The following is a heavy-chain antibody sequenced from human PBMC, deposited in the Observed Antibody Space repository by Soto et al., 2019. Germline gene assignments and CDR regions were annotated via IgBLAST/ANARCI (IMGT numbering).Heavy chain of an antibody. V-gene: IGHV3-11*01. CDR1: GFTFSDYY. Sequence: GGSLRLSCAASGFTFSDYYMSWIRQAPGKGLEWVSYISSSGSTIYYADSVKGRFTISRDNAKNSLYLQMNSLRAEDTAVYYCATVRNFPIGSGGSCYSAYFDYRGKGTLVTVSS. CDR3: ATVRNFPIGSGGSCYSAYFDY. D-gene: IGHD2-15*01. J-gene: IGHJ4*02. CDR2: ISSSGSTI.